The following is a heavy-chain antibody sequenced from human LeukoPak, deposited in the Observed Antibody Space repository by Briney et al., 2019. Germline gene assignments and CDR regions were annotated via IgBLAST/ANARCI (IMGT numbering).Heavy chain of an antibody. CDR2: IIPIFGTA. Sequence: GASVKVSCKASGGTFSSYAISWVRQAPGQGLEWMGGIIPIFGTANYAQKFQGRVTITADESTSTAYMELSSLRSEDTAVYYCAQYSSSIWGNYWGREPWSPSPQ. CDR1: GGTFSSYA. J-gene: IGHJ4*02. CDR3: AQYSSSIWGNY. V-gene: IGHV1-69*13. D-gene: IGHD6-6*01.